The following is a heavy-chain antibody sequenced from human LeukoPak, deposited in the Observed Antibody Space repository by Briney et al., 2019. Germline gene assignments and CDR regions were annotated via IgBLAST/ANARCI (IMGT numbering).Heavy chain of an antibody. Sequence: PGLSLRLSCAASGFTFSSYEMNWVRQAPGKGLEWVSYISSSGSNIYYADSVEGRFTISRDNAKNSLYLQMNSLRAEDTAVYYCARGWISDSFDYWGQGTLVTVSS. CDR2: ISSSGSNI. CDR3: ARGWISDSFDY. CDR1: GFTFSSYE. D-gene: IGHD5-12*01. J-gene: IGHJ4*02. V-gene: IGHV3-48*03.